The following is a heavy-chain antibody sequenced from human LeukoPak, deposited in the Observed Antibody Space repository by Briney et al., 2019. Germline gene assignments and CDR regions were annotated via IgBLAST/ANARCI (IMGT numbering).Heavy chain of an antibody. Sequence: TGGSPRLSCAASGFTFSSYAMHWVRQAPGKGLEWVAVISYDGSNKYYADSVKGRFTISRDNSKNTLYLQMNSLRAEDTAVYYCARSRLRYFDWLDAFDIWGQGTMVTVSS. J-gene: IGHJ3*02. V-gene: IGHV3-30*04. CDR1: GFTFSSYA. CDR3: ARSRLRYFDWLDAFDI. CDR2: ISYDGSNK. D-gene: IGHD3-9*01.